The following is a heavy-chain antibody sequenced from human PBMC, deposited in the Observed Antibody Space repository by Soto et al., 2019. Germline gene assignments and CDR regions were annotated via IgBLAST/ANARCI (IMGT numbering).Heavy chain of an antibody. CDR2: SSGSGGTT. CDR3: AKVHSSGWYPHY. D-gene: IGHD6-19*01. J-gene: IGHJ4*02. Sequence: PGGSLRLSCAASGFTFSNYATSWVRQAPGKGLEWVSASSGSGGTTYYADSVKGRFTISRDNSKNTLYLQMNSLRAEDTAVYYCAKVHSSGWYPHYWGQGTLVTVSS. CDR1: GFTFSNYA. V-gene: IGHV3-23*01.